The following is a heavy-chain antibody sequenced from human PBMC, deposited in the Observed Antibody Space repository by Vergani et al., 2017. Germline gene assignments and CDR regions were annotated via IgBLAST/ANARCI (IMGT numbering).Heavy chain of an antibody. Sequence: QVQLVESGGGVVQRGGSLRLSCATSGFTLSNYDMQWIRQGPGKGLEFVAFIQFDGSNQYYADSVKGRFTLSRDFSKNTLYLKMNSRRTDDTATYYCAKHFRGWGIDYWGQGTQVIVSS. V-gene: IGHV3-30*02. CDR1: GFTLSNYD. J-gene: IGHJ4*02. CDR2: IQFDGSNQ. CDR3: AKHFRGWGIDY. D-gene: IGHD3-16*01.